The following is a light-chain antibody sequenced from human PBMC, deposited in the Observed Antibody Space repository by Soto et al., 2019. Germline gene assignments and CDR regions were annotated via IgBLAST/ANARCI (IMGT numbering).Light chain of an antibody. CDR1: ESIDSW. V-gene: IGKV1-5*03. CDR2: KAS. Sequence: IHMTQSPSSLSASVLYRVTITFRASESIDSWLSWHQQKPGRAPKLLISKASSLESGVPSRFSGSGFGTEFTLTISSLQPDDFATYYCQQYNSFRAFGQGTKVDIK. CDR3: QQYNSFRA. J-gene: IGKJ1*01.